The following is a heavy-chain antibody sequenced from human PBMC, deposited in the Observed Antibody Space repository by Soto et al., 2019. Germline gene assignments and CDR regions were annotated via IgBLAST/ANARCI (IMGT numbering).Heavy chain of an antibody. CDR1: GFTFDDYA. J-gene: IGHJ6*03. Sequence: GGSLRLSCAASGFTFDDYAMHWVRQAPGKGLEWVSGISWNSGSIGYADSVKGRFTISRDNAKNSLYLQMNSLRAEDTALYYCAKVHRSYSMDVWGKGTTVTVSS. V-gene: IGHV3-9*01. CDR3: AKVHRSYSMDV. CDR2: ISWNSGSI.